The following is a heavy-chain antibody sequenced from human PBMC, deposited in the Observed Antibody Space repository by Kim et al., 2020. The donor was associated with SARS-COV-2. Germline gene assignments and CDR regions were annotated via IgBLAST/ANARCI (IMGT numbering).Heavy chain of an antibody. Sequence: ASVKVSCKASGYTFTSYAMHWVRQAPGQRLEWMGWINAGNGNTKYSQKFQGRVTITRDTSASTAYMELSSLRSEDTAVYYCASDGYSSSWYGSYFDYWGQGTLVTVSS. CDR1: GYTFTSYA. CDR2: INAGNGNT. CDR3: ASDGYSSSWYGSYFDY. J-gene: IGHJ4*02. D-gene: IGHD6-13*01. V-gene: IGHV1-3*01.